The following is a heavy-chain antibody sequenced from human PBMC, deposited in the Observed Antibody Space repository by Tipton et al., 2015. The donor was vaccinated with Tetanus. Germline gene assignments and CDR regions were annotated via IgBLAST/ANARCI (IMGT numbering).Heavy chain of an antibody. J-gene: IGHJ4*02. D-gene: IGHD2-2*01. CDR1: GALLTTGGYS. CDR3: ARGWSECSSWSCSPFDS. Sequence: TLSLTCNVTGALLTTGGYSWGWIRQPPGQGLEWIGYIYQTGSTYFNPSLRSRLTMSFKMSKNQFSLRLTSVTAADTAVYYCARGWSECSSWSCSPFDSWGQGTLVTVSS. CDR2: IYQTGST. V-gene: IGHV4-30-2*01.